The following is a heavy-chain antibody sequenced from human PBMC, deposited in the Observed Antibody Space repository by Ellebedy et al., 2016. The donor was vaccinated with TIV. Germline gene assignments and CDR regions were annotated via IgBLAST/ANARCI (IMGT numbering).Heavy chain of an antibody. CDR1: GYTLTDLS. Sequence: AASVKVSCKVSGYTLTDLSMHWVRQAPGEGLEWMGGFDPEDGETIYAQNFQGRVTMTEATSTDTAYMELSSLSSEETAVYYCATGTDIVGVPAEMRRAGYYDYGMDVWGQGTTVTVSS. V-gene: IGHV1-24*01. CDR3: ATGTDIVGVPAEMRRAGYYDYGMDV. J-gene: IGHJ6*02. D-gene: IGHD2-2*01. CDR2: FDPEDGET.